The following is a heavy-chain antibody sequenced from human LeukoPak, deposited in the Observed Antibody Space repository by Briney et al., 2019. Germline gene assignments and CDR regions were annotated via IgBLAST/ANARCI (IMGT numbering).Heavy chain of an antibody. J-gene: IGHJ4*02. Sequence: PEASVTVSCKASGGTFSSYAISWVRQAPGQGLEWMGGIIPIFGTANYAQKFQGRVTITADESTSTAYMELSSLRSEDTAVYYCARVKLYSGSYRGSYFDYWGQGTLVTVSS. V-gene: IGHV1-69*13. CDR2: IIPIFGTA. CDR1: GGTFSSYA. D-gene: IGHD1-26*01. CDR3: ARVKLYSGSYRGSYFDY.